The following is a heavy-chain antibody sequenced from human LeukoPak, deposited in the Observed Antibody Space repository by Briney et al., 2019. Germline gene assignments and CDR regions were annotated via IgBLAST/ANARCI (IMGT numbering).Heavy chain of an antibody. Sequence: PGGSLRLSCAASGFTFSSYAMHWVRQAPGKGLEWVAVISYDGSNKYYADSVKGRFTLSRDNAKNSLYLQMNSLRIEDTAVYYCAKGGLWDTAMVLWGQGTLVTVSS. V-gene: IGHV3-30*04. J-gene: IGHJ4*02. CDR2: ISYDGSNK. CDR1: GFTFSSYA. CDR3: AKGGLWDTAMVL. D-gene: IGHD5-18*01.